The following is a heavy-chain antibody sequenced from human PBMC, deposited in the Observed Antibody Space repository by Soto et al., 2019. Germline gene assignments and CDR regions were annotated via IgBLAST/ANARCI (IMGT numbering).Heavy chain of an antibody. V-gene: IGHV3-30*03. D-gene: IGHD3-22*01. Sequence: PRLSCATSGFSLNDYAMYWVGQAPGQGLGWVAIISSDGHHQFYLDNLRGRFTVSRDNSKNTLYLQMNSLRPEDTAVYYCSRGTYYPQSSGLHADYWGPGTVVTVSS. J-gene: IGHJ4*02. CDR3: SRGTYYPQSSGLHADY. CDR1: GFSLNDYA. CDR2: ISSDGHHQ.